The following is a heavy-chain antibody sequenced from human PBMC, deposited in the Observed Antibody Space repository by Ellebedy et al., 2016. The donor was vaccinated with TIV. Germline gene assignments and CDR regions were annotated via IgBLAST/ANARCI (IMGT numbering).Heavy chain of an antibody. CDR1: GFTFSSYS. J-gene: IGHJ3*02. V-gene: IGHV3-21*01. D-gene: IGHD3-16*01. CDR2: ISSSSSYI. Sequence: GESLKISCAASGFTFSSYSMNWVRQAPGKGLEWASSISSSSSYIYYADSVKGRFTISRDNAKNSLYLQMNSLRAEDTAVYYCARDAFGAFDIWGQGTMVTVSS. CDR3: ARDAFGAFDI.